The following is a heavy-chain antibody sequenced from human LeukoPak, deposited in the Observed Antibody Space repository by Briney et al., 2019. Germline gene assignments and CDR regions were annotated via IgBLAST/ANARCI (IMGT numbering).Heavy chain of an antibody. V-gene: IGHV4-59*01. Sequence: PSETLSLTCTVSGGSISSYYWSWIRQPPGKGLEWIGYIYYSGSTNYNPSPKSRVTISVDTSKNQFSLKLSSVTAADTAVYYCARGGGATADIYYYYGMDVWGQGTTVTVSS. CDR1: GGSISSYY. CDR3: ARGGGATADIYYYYGMDV. D-gene: IGHD1-26*01. CDR2: IYYSGST. J-gene: IGHJ6*02.